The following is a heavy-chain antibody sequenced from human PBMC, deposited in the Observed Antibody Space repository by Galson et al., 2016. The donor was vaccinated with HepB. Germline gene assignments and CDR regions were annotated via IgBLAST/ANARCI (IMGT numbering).Heavy chain of an antibody. CDR1: GGSISSGGYY. CDR2: INHSGTT. V-gene: IGHV4-31*03. J-gene: IGHJ3*02. CDR3: ARVSGNAFDI. Sequence: TLSLTCTVSGGSISSGGYYWRWIRQHPGKGLEWIGYINHSGTTYYNPSLKSRATISVDTSKNQFSLNLSSVTAADTAVYYSARVSGNAFDIWGHGTMVTVSS.